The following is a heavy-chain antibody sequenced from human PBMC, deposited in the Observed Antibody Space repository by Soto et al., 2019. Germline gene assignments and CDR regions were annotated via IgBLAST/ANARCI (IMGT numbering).Heavy chain of an antibody. V-gene: IGHV3-48*04. CDR1: GFTFSSYS. CDR2: ISSSSSTI. CDR3: ARDQSGSYFDY. Sequence: EGSLRLSCAASGFTFSSYSMNWVRQAPGKGLEWVSYISSSSSTIYYADSVKGRFTISRDNAKNSLYLQMNSLRAEDTAVYYCARDQSGSYFDYWGQGTLVTVSS. D-gene: IGHD1-26*01. J-gene: IGHJ4*02.